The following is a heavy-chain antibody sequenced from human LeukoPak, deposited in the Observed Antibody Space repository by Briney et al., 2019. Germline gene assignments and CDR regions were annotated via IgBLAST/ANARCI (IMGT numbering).Heavy chain of an antibody. Sequence: GASVTVSFKASEYTFTRYYMHWVRQAPGQGLEWMGWINPNTGGTNYAQKFQGRVTMTRDTSITTAYMELSSLEYDDTAVYYCAKDFRDQWLVNAFHIWGQGTMVTVSS. CDR2: INPNTGGT. V-gene: IGHV1-2*02. J-gene: IGHJ3*02. CDR1: EYTFTRYY. CDR3: AKDFRDQWLVNAFHI. D-gene: IGHD6-19*01.